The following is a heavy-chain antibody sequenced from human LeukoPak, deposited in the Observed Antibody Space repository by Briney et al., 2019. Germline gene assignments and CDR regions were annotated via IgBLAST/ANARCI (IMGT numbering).Heavy chain of an antibody. J-gene: IGHJ4*02. V-gene: IGHV3-23*01. CDR1: GFTIGGFA. Sequence: PGGSLRLSCAASGFTIGGFAMTWVRQAPEKGLEWVSTISGSGGGTYYADSVKGRFTISRDDSKNTLYLQMNSLRAEGTVVYYCAKDLGRYRNNYFDYWGQGTLVTVSS. CDR3: AKDLGRYRNNYFDY. CDR2: ISGSGGGT. D-gene: IGHD1-26*01.